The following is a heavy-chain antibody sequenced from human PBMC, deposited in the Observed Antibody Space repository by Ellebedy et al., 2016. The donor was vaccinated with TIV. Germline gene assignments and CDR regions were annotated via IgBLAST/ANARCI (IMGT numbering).Heavy chain of an antibody. CDR3: RPGHYSDA. V-gene: IGHV3-23*01. CDR1: GFSLRNSF. J-gene: IGHJ4*02. Sequence: LSLTXXASGFSLRNSFMSWIRQAPGKGLEWVSTLTADGRSTYFADSVKGRFTISRDNSKNTVYLQMNSLRSEDTAVYYCRPGHYSDAWGQGTLVTVSS. CDR2: LTADGRST.